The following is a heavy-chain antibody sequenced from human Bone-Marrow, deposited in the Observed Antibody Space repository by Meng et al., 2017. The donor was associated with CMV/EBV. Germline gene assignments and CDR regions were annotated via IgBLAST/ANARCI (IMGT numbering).Heavy chain of an antibody. CDR2: IIPILGTA. CDR3: ARKLYYDFWSGYLCIVGY. D-gene: IGHD3-3*01. CDR1: GGTFSSYA. J-gene: IGHJ4*02. Sequence: SVKVSCKASGGTFSSYAISWVRQAPGQGLEWMGGIIPILGTANYAQKFQGRVTITTDESTSTAYIELSSLRSEDTAVYYCARKLYYDFWSGYLCIVGYWGQGTLVTVSS. V-gene: IGHV1-69*05.